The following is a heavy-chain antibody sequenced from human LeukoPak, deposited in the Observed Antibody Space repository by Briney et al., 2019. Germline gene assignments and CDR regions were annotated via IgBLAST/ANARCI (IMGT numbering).Heavy chain of an antibody. CDR3: ARHGGIRDAFDI. Sequence: SETLSLTCTVSGGSISSGSYYWSWIRQPAGKGLEWIGRIYTGGSTNYSPSLKSRVTISVDRSKNQFSLKLSSVTAADTAVYYCARHGGIRDAFDIWGQGTMVTVSS. CDR2: IYTGGST. CDR1: GGSISSGSYY. V-gene: IGHV4-61*02. D-gene: IGHD1-26*01. J-gene: IGHJ3*02.